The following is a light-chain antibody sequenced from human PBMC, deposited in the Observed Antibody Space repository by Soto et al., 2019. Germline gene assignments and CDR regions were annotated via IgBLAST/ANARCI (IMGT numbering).Light chain of an antibody. CDR2: DVS. J-gene: IGLJ1*01. CDR1: SSDVGAYNY. V-gene: IGLV2-14*03. CDR3: SSFTTSSTLV. Sequence: QSALTQPASVSGSPGQSITISCIGTSSDVGAYNYVSWYRHHPGKAPKLLIYDVSNRPSGVSSRFSGSKSGNPASLTISGLQAEDEADYYCSSFTTSSTLVFGTGTKLTVL.